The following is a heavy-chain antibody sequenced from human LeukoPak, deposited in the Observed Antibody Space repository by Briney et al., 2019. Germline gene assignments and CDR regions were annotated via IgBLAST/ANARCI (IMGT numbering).Heavy chain of an antibody. CDR2: ISWNSGFT. Sequence: GGSLRLSCAASGFKLDAYAIHWVRKPPRKGLEWLSIISWNSGFTDYADSVKGRFSVSRYNVKNSLFLDMSSLRPEDTAFYYCAKVRGTYSSHFYFDSWGQGTVVTVSS. D-gene: IGHD6-19*01. V-gene: IGHV3-9*01. CDR1: GFKLDAYA. J-gene: IGHJ4*02. CDR3: AKVRGTYSSHFYFDS.